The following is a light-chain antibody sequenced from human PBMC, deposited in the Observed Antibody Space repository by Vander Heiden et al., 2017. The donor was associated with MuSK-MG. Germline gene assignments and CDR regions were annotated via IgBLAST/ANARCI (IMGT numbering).Light chain of an antibody. CDR2: AAS. CDR1: QGISSY. J-gene: IGKJ1*01. Sequence: AIRMTQSPSSFSASTGDRVTITCRASQGISSYLAWYQQKPGKAPKLLIYAASTLQSGVPSRFSGSGSGTDFTLTISCLQSEDFATYYCQQYYSYPPWTCGQGTKVEIK. V-gene: IGKV1-8*01. CDR3: QQYYSYPPWT.